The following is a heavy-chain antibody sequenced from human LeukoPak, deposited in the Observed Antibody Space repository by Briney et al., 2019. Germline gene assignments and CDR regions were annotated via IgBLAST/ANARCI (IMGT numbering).Heavy chain of an antibody. CDR2: FDPEDGET. Sequence: ASVKVSCKVSGYTLTELSMHWVRQAPGKGLEWMGGFDPEDGETIYAQKFQGRVTMTEDTSTDTAYMELSSLRSEDTAVYYCATDPFQYCSGGSCYILDYWGQGTLVTVSS. CDR3: ATDPFQYCSGGSCYILDY. V-gene: IGHV1-24*01. CDR1: GYTLTELS. J-gene: IGHJ4*02. D-gene: IGHD2-15*01.